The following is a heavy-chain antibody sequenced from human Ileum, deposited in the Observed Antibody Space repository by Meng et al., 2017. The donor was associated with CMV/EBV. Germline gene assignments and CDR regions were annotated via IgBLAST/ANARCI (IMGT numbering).Heavy chain of an antibody. CDR2: INPSGGST. CDR3: AGDAPPHPGNNWNTGHWFDP. D-gene: IGHD1/OR15-1a*01. CDR1: GYTFTSYY. Sequence: SVKVSCKASGYTFTSYYMNLVRQAPGPGLEWRGIINPSGGSTSYAQKFQGRVTMTRDTSTSTVYMELSSLRSEDTAVYYCAGDAPPHPGNNWNTGHWFDPWGQGTLVTVSS. J-gene: IGHJ5*02. V-gene: IGHV1-46*01.